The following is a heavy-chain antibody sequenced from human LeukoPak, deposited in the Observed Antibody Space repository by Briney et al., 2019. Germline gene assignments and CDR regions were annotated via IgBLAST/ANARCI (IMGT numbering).Heavy chain of an antibody. J-gene: IGHJ6*02. CDR2: ISDYNGNT. Sequence: ASVKVSCKASGYTFTSYGISWVRQAPGQGLEWMGWISDYNGNTNYAQKLQGRVTMTTDTSTSTAYMELRSLRSDDTAVYYCARDQYYDFWSGYSYYYYYGMDVWGQGTTVTVSS. V-gene: IGHV1-18*01. CDR1: GYTFTSYG. D-gene: IGHD3-3*01. CDR3: ARDQYYDFWSGYSYYYYYGMDV.